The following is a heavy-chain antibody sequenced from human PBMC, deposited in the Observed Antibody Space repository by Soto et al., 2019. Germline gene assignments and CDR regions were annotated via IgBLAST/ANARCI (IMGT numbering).Heavy chain of an antibody. V-gene: IGHV5-51*01. D-gene: IGHD4-4*01. CDR1: GCTFTHCW. CDR3: ASQISNFRHHYYDMDG. Sequence: PGPSLQISWKGSGCTFTHCWIGWLRQLPGKGLEWMGIIYPGDSDTRYSPSFQGHVTITVDKSTNTAYLQWNTLRASDTAMYYCASQISNFRHHYYDMDGWPQGTLETVFS. CDR2: IYPGDSDT. J-gene: IGHJ6*02.